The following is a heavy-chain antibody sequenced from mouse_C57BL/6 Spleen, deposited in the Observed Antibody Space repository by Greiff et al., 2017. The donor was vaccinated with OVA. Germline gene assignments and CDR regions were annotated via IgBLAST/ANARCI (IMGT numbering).Heavy chain of an antibody. Sequence: EVQLQQSGPELVKPGASVKISCKASGFTFTDYYMNWVQQSPGKSLEWIGDINPNNGGTSYNQKFKGKVTLTVDKSTSTAYMELSSLTSEDSAVYYCARGDYDGDYFDYWGQGTTLTVSS. D-gene: IGHD2-4*01. CDR1: GFTFTDYY. CDR2: INPNNGGT. CDR3: ARGDYDGDYFDY. J-gene: IGHJ2*01. V-gene: IGHV1-26*01.